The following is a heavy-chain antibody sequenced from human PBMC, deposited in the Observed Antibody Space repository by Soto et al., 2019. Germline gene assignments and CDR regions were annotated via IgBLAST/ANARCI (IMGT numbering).Heavy chain of an antibody. V-gene: IGHV3-74*01. CDR1: GFSFSSYW. J-gene: IGHJ4*02. Sequence: EVQLVESGGGLVQPGGSLRLSCEASGFSFSSYWMLWVRQDPGKGLLWAARVSPDGGGTSYADSVKGRFTIFRDNAKNTVYLQMNSLRVEDTAVYFCARGRWELLPSDWGQGTLVTVSS. CDR3: ARGRWELLPSD. CDR2: VSPDGGGT. D-gene: IGHD1-26*01.